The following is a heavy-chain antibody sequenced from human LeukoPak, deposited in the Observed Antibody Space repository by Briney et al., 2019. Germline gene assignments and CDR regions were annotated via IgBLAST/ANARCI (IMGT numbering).Heavy chain of an antibody. J-gene: IGHJ4*02. Sequence: GGSLRLSSAASGFTFTNYEMNWVRQAPGKGLEWVSYISSSGSAIYDADSVKGRFTISRDNVRNSLHLQMNSLRAEDTAVYYCARERGYGYFDSWGQGTLVTVSS. CDR1: GFTFTNYE. D-gene: IGHD2-15*01. CDR3: ARERGYGYFDS. CDR2: ISSSGSAI. V-gene: IGHV3-48*03.